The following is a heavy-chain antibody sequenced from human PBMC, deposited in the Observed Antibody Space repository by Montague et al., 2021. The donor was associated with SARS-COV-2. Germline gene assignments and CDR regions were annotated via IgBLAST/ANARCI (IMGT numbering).Heavy chain of an antibody. CDR1: GASISNGGYT. CDR2: IYQSGTT. D-gene: IGHD3-10*01. CDR3: ARSMIRGGLNWFDP. J-gene: IGHJ5*02. V-gene: IGHV4-30-2*01. Sequence: TLSLTCAVSGASISNGGYTWSWTRRPPGKGLEWIGYIYQSGTTRYNPSLKSRVTMSVDKSKNQFSLQLTSVIAADTAIYFCARSMIRGGLNWFDPWGQGTLVTVSS.